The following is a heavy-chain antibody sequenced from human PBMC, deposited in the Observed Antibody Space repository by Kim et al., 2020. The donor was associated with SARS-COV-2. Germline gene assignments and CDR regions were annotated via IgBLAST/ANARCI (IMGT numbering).Heavy chain of an antibody. CDR3: ARGRSIAQY. J-gene: IGHJ4*02. CDR2: SYI. V-gene: IGHV3-21*01. Sequence: SYICYAESVKGRFTISRDNAKNSLYRQMNSLRDEDTAVYYCARGRSIAQYWGQGTLVTVSS. D-gene: IGHD6-6*01.